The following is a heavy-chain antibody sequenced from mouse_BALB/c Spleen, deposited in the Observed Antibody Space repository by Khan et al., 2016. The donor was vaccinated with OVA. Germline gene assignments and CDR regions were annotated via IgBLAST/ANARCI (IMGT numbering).Heavy chain of an antibody. CDR1: GFTFSSYA. CDR3: ARDYYYGTGYFDV. J-gene: IGHJ1*01. D-gene: IGHD1-1*01. CDR2: ISSGGST. V-gene: IGHV5-6-5*01. Sequence: EVQLVESGGGLVKPGGSLKLSCAASGFTFSSYAMSWVRQTPEKRLEWVASISSGGSTYYPDSVKGRFTISRDNARNILYLQMSSLRSEDTAMYYCARDYYYGTGYFDVWCAGTTVTVSS.